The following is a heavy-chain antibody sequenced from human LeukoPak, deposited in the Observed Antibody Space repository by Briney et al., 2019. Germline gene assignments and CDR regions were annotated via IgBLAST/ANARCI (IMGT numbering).Heavy chain of an antibody. J-gene: IGHJ5*02. D-gene: IGHD3-22*01. Sequence: PSETLSLTCAIYGGSFSGYYWSWIRQPPGKGLEWIGEINHSGSTKYNPSLKSRVTISVDTSQNQFSLKLSSVTAADTAVYYCARGLYYRNWFDPWGQGTLVTVSS. CDR3: ARGLYYRNWFDP. CDR2: INHSGST. CDR1: GGSFSGYY. V-gene: IGHV4-34*01.